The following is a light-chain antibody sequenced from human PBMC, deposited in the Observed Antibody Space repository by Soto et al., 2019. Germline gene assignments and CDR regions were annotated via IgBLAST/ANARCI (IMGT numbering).Light chain of an antibody. CDR2: DVS. Sequence: SVLTQPASVSGSPGQSITISCTGTSGDVGGYDYVSWYQHHPGKAPKLMIYDVSNRPSGVSNRFSGSKSGNTASLTISGLQAEDEADYFCSSYTSSTNYVFGTGTEVTVL. CDR1: SGDVGGYDY. V-gene: IGLV2-14*03. CDR3: SSYTSSTNYV. J-gene: IGLJ1*01.